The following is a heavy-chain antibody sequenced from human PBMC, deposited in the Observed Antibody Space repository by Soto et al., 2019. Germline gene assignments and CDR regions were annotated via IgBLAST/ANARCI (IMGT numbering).Heavy chain of an antibody. V-gene: IGHV3-23*01. Sequence: EVQMLESGGGLVQPGGSLRLSCAASGFTFSSYAMCWGRQAPGKGLEWVSANSGSGGSTYYADSVKGRFTISRDNSKKPRYMQMNSLRAEYTAVYYCAKGGGSVVVPAAMDYWGQGNLVTVSS. J-gene: IGHJ4*02. CDR3: AKGGGSVVVPAAMDY. CDR1: GFTFSSYA. D-gene: IGHD2-2*01. CDR2: NSGSGGST.